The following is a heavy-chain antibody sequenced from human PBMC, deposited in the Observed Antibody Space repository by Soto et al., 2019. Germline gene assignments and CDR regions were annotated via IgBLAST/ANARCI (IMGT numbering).Heavy chain of an antibody. Sequence: QVQLVESGGGVVQPGRSLRLPCAASGFTFSSYGMHWVRQAPGKGLEWVAVISYDGSNKYYADSVKGRFTISRDNSKNTLYLQMNSLRAEDTAVYYCAKEGGATRRGIFDYWGQGTLVTVSS. CDR2: ISYDGSNK. CDR3: AKEGGATRRGIFDY. J-gene: IGHJ4*02. V-gene: IGHV3-30*18. D-gene: IGHD3-16*01. CDR1: GFTFSSYG.